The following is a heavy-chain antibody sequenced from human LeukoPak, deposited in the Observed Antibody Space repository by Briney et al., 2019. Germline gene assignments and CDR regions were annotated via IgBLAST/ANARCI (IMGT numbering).Heavy chain of an antibody. CDR1: GGSISSSSYY. Sequence: SETLSLTCTVSGGSISSSSYYWGWIRQPPGKGLEWIGSMYYSGSTYYNPSLKSRVTISVDTSKNQFSLKLSSVTAADTAVYYCARHFIAYCDFWSGYFFDYWGQGTLVTVSS. CDR3: ARHFIAYCDFWSGYFFDY. V-gene: IGHV4-39*01. J-gene: IGHJ4*02. D-gene: IGHD3-3*01. CDR2: MYYSGST.